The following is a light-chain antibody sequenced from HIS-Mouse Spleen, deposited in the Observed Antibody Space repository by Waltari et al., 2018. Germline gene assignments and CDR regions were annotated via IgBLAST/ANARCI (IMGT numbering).Light chain of an antibody. V-gene: IGLV3-21*02. CDR1: NIGSKS. J-gene: IGLJ2*01. CDR2: DDS. CDR3: QAWDSSTVV. Sequence: SYVLTQPPSVSVAPGQTARITCGGNNIGSKSVHWYQQKPGQAPVLVVYDDSDRPSGIPERFSGSNSGNTATLTISGTQAMDEADYYCQAWDSSTVVFGGGTKLTVL.